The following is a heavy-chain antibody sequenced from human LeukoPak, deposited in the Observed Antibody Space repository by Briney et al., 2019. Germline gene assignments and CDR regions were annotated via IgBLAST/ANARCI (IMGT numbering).Heavy chain of an antibody. J-gene: IGHJ6*02. V-gene: IGHV1-69*04. Sequence: SVKVSCKASGGTFSSYAISWVRQAPGQGLDWMGRIIPILGIANYAQKFQGRVTITADKSTSTAYMELSSLRSEDTAVYYCARENYYDSSGYYYGSPLYGMDGWGQGTTVAVSS. CDR3: ARENYYDSSGYYYGSPLYGMDG. D-gene: IGHD3-22*01. CDR1: GGTFSSYA. CDR2: IIPILGIA.